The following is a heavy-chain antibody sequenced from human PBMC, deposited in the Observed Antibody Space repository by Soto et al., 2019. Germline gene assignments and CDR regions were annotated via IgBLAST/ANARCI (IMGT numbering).Heavy chain of an antibody. J-gene: IGHJ6*02. V-gene: IGHV1-69*13. CDR3: ARDYCSSTSCPAYYYGMDV. Sequence: SVKVSCKASGGTFSSYAISWVRQAPGQGLEWMGGIIPIFGTANYAQKFRGRVTITADESTSTAYMELSSLRSEDTAVYYCARDYCSSTSCPAYYYGMDVWGQGTTVTVSS. CDR2: IIPIFGTA. CDR1: GGTFSSYA. D-gene: IGHD2-2*01.